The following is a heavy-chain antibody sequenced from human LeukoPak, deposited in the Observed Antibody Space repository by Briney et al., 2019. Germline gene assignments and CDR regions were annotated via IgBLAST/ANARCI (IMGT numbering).Heavy chain of an antibody. CDR1: GGSISGSTFY. Sequence: KSSETLSLTCTVSGGSISGSTFYWGWIRQPPGMGLEWIGSIYYTGTTYYNPSLKSRVTISVDTSNNRYSLKLSSVTGADAAVYYCARGQYRNYDILTGYYEYYFDYWGQGTLVTVSS. V-gene: IGHV4-39*02. D-gene: IGHD3-9*01. J-gene: IGHJ4*02. CDR3: ARGQYRNYDILTGYYEYYFDY. CDR2: IYYTGTT.